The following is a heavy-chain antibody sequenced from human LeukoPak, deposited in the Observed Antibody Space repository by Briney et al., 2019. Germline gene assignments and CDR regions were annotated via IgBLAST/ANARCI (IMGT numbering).Heavy chain of an antibody. CDR2: ISGSGGGT. CDR1: GFTFSNYA. D-gene: IGHD6-19*01. J-gene: IGHJ5*02. CDR3: AKGRQTHSSGWLNWFDP. V-gene: IGHV3-23*01. Sequence: GGSLRLSCAASGFTFSNYAMSWVRQAPGRGLEWVSAISGSGGGTYYADSVKGRFTISRDNSKNTLYLQMNSLRAEDTAVYYCAKGRQTHSSGWLNWFDPWGQGTLVTVSS.